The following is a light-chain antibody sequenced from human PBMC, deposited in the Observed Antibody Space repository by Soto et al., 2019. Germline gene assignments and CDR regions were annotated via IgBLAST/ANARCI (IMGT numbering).Light chain of an antibody. CDR3: QQFSSSPGFT. V-gene: IGKV3-20*01. CDR1: QTVSSNY. Sequence: EIVLTQSPGTLSLSPGERATLSCRASQTVSSNYLAWYQQKPGQAPRLLIYGASSRATGIPDRFSGSGSGTDFTLTITRLETEDFAVYYCQQFSSSPGFTFGPGTRVDIK. J-gene: IGKJ3*01. CDR2: GAS.